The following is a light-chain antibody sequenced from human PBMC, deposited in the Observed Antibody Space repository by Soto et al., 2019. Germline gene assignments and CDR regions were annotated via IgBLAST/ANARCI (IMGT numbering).Light chain of an antibody. CDR3: QQRSNWPPYT. Sequence: EIVLTQSPATLSLSPGERVTLSCRASQSVSIYLAWYQQRPGQAPRLLIYDASNRATGIPARFSGSGSGTDFTLTISSLEPEDFAVYYCQQRSNWPPYTFGQGTKLDIK. CDR2: DAS. CDR1: QSVSIY. V-gene: IGKV3-11*01. J-gene: IGKJ2*01.